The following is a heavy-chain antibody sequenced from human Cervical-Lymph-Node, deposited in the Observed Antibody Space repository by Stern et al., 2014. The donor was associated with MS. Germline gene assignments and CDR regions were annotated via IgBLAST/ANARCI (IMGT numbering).Heavy chain of an antibody. V-gene: IGHV4-39*01. CDR1: GGSISSTPYY. CDR3: ARHAGGDFSPFEY. D-gene: IGHD2-21*02. J-gene: IGHJ4*02. Sequence: QVQLQESGPGLVKPSETLSLTCTVSGGSISSTPYYWGWVRQPPGKGLDWIGSIFYSGTPYYTPPLESRVSISVNTPKTQFSLKLISVTAADTAVYYCARHAGGDFSPFEYWGQGALVTVSS. CDR2: IFYSGTP.